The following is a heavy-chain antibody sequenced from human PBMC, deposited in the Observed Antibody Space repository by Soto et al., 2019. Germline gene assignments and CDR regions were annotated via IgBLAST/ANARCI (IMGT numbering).Heavy chain of an antibody. Sequence: SVKVSCKASGGTFSSYAISWVRHAPGQGLEWMGGIIPIFGTANYAQKFQGRVTITADESTSTAYMELSSLRSEDTAVYYCARGEHYYYGSGSYPPLYYYYGMDVWGQGTTVTVSS. CDR3: ARGEHYYYGSGSYPPLYYYYGMDV. CDR1: GGTFSSYA. D-gene: IGHD3-10*01. J-gene: IGHJ6*02. V-gene: IGHV1-69*13. CDR2: IIPIFGTA.